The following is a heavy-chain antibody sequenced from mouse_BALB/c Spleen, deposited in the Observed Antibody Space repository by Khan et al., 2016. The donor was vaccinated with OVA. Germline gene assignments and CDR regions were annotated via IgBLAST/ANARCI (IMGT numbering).Heavy chain of an antibody. J-gene: IGHJ2*01. CDR1: GYSITSDYA. CDR3: ARIQGGDFDY. V-gene: IGHV3-2*02. Sequence: EVQLVESGPGLVKPSQSLSLTCTVTGYSITSDYAWNWIRQFPGNKLEWMGYISYSGNTKYNPSLKIRISITRDTSKNQFFLQLNFVTIEDTATYYCARIQGGDFDYWGQGTTLTVSS. D-gene: IGHD3-2*02. CDR2: ISYSGNT.